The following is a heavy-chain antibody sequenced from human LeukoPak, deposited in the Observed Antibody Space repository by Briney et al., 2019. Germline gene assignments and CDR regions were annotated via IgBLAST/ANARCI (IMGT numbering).Heavy chain of an antibody. Sequence: SETLSLTCAVYGGSFSGYYWSWIRQPPGKGLEWIGEINHSGSTNYNPSLKSRVTISVDTSKNQFSLKLSSVTAADPAVYYCXXXRRCSSTSCYFYYYYGMDVWGQGTTVTVSS. CDR1: GGSFSGYY. J-gene: IGHJ6*02. CDR2: INHSGST. CDR3: XXXRRCSSTSCYFYYYYGMDV. V-gene: IGHV4-34*01. D-gene: IGHD2-2*01.